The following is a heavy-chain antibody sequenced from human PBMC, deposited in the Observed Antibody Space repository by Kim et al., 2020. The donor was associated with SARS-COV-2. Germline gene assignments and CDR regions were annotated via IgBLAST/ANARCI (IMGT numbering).Heavy chain of an antibody. D-gene: IGHD6-19*01. CDR1: GYTFTSYA. CDR2: INAGNGNT. V-gene: IGHV1-3*01. J-gene: IGHJ4*02. Sequence: ASVKVSCKASGYTFTSYAMHWVRQAPGQRLEWMGWINAGNGNTKYSQKFQGRVTITRDTSASTAYMELSSLRSEDTAVYYCARDRIAVAGTDNYWGQGTLVTVSS. CDR3: ARDRIAVAGTDNY.